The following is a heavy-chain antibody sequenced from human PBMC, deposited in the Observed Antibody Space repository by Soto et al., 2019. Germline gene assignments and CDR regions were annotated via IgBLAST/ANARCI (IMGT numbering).Heavy chain of an antibody. CDR1: GGSITSYY. D-gene: IGHD1-26*01. V-gene: IGHV4-34*01. CDR3: ARWARSSIGGKDFDY. CDR2: IHHSGST. J-gene: IGHJ4*02. Sequence: SETLSLTCAVYGGSITSYYWSWIRQPPGKGLEWIGEIHHSGSTNYNPSLKSRVLISLDTSKNHFFLSLTSVTAADTAVYYCARWARSSIGGKDFDYWGQGTLVTVSS.